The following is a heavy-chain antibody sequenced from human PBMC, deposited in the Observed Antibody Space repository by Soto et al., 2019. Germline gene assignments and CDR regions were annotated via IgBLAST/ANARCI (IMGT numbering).Heavy chain of an antibody. CDR3: ARDRTGSGSHPFDY. CDR2: ISSSSSYI. J-gene: IGHJ4*02. V-gene: IGHV3-21*01. CDR1: GFTFSSYS. D-gene: IGHD1-26*01. Sequence: PGGSLRLSCAASGFTFSSYSMNWVRQAPGKGLEWVSSISSSSSYIYYADSVKGRFTISRDNAKNSLYLQMNSLRAEDTAVYYCARDRTGSGSHPFDYWGQGTLVTVSS.